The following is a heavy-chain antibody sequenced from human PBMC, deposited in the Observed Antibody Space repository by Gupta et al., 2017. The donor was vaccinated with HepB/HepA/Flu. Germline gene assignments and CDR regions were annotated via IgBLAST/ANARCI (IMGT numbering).Heavy chain of an antibody. CDR3: ARADYGGNSPYDY. CDR1: GYPFTSYG. Sequence: QVQLVQSGAEVKKPGASVKVSCKASGYPFTSYGIIWVRQAPGQGLEWMGWISGYSGSTNFGQKFQGRLSMTTDTSTNTAYMELRSLRNDDTAVYYCARADYGGNSPYDYWGQGTLVTVSS. D-gene: IGHD4-23*01. J-gene: IGHJ4*02. CDR2: ISGYSGST. V-gene: IGHV1-18*01.